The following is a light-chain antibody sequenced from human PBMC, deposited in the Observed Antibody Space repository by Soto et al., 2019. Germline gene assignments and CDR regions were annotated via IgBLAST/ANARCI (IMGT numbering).Light chain of an antibody. Sequence: QAVVTQPASVSGSPGQSITISCTGSGSDVGAYNYVSWYQQYPGKAPKLMIFEVTNRPSGVSDRFSGSKSGNTASLTISSLQAEDEGNYFCSSYTGSSTPVVFGGGTKLTVL. J-gene: IGLJ2*01. CDR3: SSYTGSSTPVV. CDR2: EVT. V-gene: IGLV2-14*01. CDR1: GSDVGAYNY.